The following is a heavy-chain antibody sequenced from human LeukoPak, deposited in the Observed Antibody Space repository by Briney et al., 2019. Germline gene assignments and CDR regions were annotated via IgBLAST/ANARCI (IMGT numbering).Heavy chain of an antibody. Sequence: GGSLRLSCAASGFTFSSYAMHWVRQAPGKGLEWVAIISYDGSNKYYADSVKGRFTISRDNSKNTLYLQMNSLRAEDTAVYYCATAAYDSSGYYYDYWGQGTLVTVSS. CDR1: GFTFSSYA. D-gene: IGHD3-22*01. J-gene: IGHJ4*02. V-gene: IGHV3-30-3*01. CDR3: ATAAYDSSGYYYDY. CDR2: ISYDGSNK.